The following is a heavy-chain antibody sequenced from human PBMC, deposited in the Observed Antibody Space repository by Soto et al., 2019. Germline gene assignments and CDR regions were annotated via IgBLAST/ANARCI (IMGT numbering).Heavy chain of an antibody. Sequence: SETLSLTCAVYGGSFSGYYWSWIRQPPGKGLEWIGYIYYSGSTNYNPSLKSRVTISVDTSKNQFSLKLSSVTAADTAVYYCARHGADYDFWSGYYGGTEDYYYYYMDVWGKGTTVTVSS. CDR2: IYYSGST. CDR3: ARHGADYDFWSGYYGGTEDYYYYYMDV. D-gene: IGHD3-3*01. J-gene: IGHJ6*03. V-gene: IGHV4-59*08. CDR1: GGSFSGYY.